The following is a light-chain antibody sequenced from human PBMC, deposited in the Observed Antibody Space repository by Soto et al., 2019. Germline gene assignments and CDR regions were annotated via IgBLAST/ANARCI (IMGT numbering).Light chain of an antibody. V-gene: IGKV3-15*01. Sequence: EIVMTQSPATLSVSPGERATLSCRASQSVSSKLAWYQQKPGQAPRVLIFGASTRATDIPARFSGSGSGTEFTLTISSLQSEDFAVYYCQHYNDWPPTWTFGQGTSVEIK. J-gene: IGKJ1*01. CDR1: QSVSSK. CDR3: QHYNDWPPTWT. CDR2: GAS.